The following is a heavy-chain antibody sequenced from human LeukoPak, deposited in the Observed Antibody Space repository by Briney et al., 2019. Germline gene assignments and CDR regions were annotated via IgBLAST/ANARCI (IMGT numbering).Heavy chain of an antibody. J-gene: IGHJ4*02. V-gene: IGHV4-39*01. CDR1: GGSISSSSYY. D-gene: IGHD3-22*01. CDR2: IYYSGST. Sequence: SETLSLTCTVSGGSISSSSYYWGWIRQPPGKGLEWIGSIYYSGSTYYKPSLKGRVSISVDTSKNQFSLKLSSVTAADTAVYYCAGGENYYDSSGYSQVDYWGQGTLVTVSS. CDR3: AGGENYYDSSGYSQVDY.